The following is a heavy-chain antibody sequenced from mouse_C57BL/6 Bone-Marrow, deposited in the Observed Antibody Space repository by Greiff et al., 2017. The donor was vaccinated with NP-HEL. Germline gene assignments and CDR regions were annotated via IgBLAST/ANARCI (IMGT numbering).Heavy chain of an antibody. CDR3: ARSRACFPRNWYFDV. CDR2: IDPNSGGT. J-gene: IGHJ1*03. Sequence: QVQLQQPGAELVKPGASVKLSCKASGYTFTSYWMHWVKQRPGRGLEWIRRIDPNSGGTKYNEKFKSKATLTVDKPSSTAYMQLSSLTSEDSAVYYCARSRACFPRNWYFDVWGTGTTVTVSS. V-gene: IGHV1-72*01. D-gene: IGHD2-10*02. CDR1: GYTFTSYW.